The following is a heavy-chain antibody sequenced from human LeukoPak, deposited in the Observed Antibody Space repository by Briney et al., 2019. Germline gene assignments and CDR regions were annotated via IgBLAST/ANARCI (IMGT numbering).Heavy chain of an antibody. D-gene: IGHD1-14*01. Sequence: ASVKVSCKASGGTFSSYAISWVRQAPGQGLEWMGWIIPNNGGTNYAQKFQGRVTMTRDTSINTAFMEVRRLGSDDTAIYYCARANQNYFDSWGQGTLVTVSA. J-gene: IGHJ4*02. V-gene: IGHV1-2*02. CDR1: GGTFSSYA. CDR3: ARANQNYFDS. CDR2: IIPNNGGT.